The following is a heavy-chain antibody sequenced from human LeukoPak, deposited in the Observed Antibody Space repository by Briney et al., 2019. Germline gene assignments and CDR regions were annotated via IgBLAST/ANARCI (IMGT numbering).Heavy chain of an antibody. CDR2: IIPILGIA. V-gene: IGHV1-69*02. Sequence: SVNVSCKASGCTFISYTISWVRQAPGQGLEWMGMIIPILGIANYAQKFQGRVTITADTSTSTAYMELRSLRSEDKAVYYCGGGDWLDPWGQGTLVTVSS. CDR3: GGGDWLDP. CDR1: GCTFISYT. D-gene: IGHD3-10*01. J-gene: IGHJ5*02.